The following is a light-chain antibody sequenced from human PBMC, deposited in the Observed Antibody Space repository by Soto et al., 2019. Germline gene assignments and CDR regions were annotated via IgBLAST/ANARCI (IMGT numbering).Light chain of an antibody. CDR1: QDIRTY. CDR2: AAS. Sequence: DIQMPQSPSSLSASVGDRVTITCRASQDIRTYLIWYQQKSGNAPKSLIYAASSLQSVFPSRFSGSGSETDFTLTISSLQPEDFATYYCQQSYNIPRTFGHGTKVEIK. V-gene: IGKV1-39*01. CDR3: QQSYNIPRT. J-gene: IGKJ1*01.